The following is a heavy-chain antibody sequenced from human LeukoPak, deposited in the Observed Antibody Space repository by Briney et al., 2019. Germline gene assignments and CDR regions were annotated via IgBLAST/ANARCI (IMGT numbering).Heavy chain of an antibody. CDR2: ISSSSSYI. V-gene: IGHV3-11*06. CDR1: GFTFSDYY. Sequence: GGSLRLSCAASGFTFSDYYMSWIRQAPGKGLEWVSSISSSSSYIYYADSVKGRFTISRDNAKNSLYLQMNSLRAEDTAVYYCASPSGSYSGFDYWGQGTLVTVSS. CDR3: ASPSGSYSGFDY. J-gene: IGHJ4*02. D-gene: IGHD1-26*01.